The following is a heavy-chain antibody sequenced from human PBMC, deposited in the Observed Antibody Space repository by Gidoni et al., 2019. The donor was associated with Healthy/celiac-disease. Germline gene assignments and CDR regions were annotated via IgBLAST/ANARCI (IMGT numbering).Heavy chain of an antibody. CDR2: INHSGST. J-gene: IGHJ3*02. V-gene: IGHV4-34*01. Sequence: QVQLQQWGAGLLKPSETLSLTCAVYGGSFSGYYWSWIRQPPGKGLEWIGEINHSGSTNYNPSLKSRVTISVDTSKNQFSLKLSSVTAADTAVYYCACRVPRRGYSYGWRGAFDIWGQGTMVTVSS. D-gene: IGHD5-18*01. CDR1: GGSFSGYY. CDR3: ACRVPRRGYSYGWRGAFDI.